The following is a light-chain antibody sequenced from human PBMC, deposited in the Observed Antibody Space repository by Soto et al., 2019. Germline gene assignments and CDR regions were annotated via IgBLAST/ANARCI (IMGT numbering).Light chain of an antibody. J-gene: IGKJ1*01. V-gene: IGKV1-5*01. CDR1: QSISSW. Sequence: EIPMTQSPSTLSAYVGDTVTITCRASQSISSWLAWYQQKPGKAPKLLIYDASSLESGVPSRFSGSGSGTEFTLTISSLQPDDFATYYCQQYNSYSWTFGQGTKVDI. CDR2: DAS. CDR3: QQYNSYSWT.